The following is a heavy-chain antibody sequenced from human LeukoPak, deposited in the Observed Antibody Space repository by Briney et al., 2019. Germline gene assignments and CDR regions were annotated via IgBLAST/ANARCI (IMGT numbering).Heavy chain of an antibody. Sequence: GGSLRLSCAASGLTFSNYGMSWVRQAPGKGLECVSTISGSGGSTHYADSVKGRFPISRDNSKNTVYLQMNSLRAEDTAVYYCATLREGSGSVDRVGWGQGTLVTVSS. D-gene: IGHD3-10*01. CDR3: ATLREGSGSVDRVG. V-gene: IGHV3-23*01. J-gene: IGHJ1*01. CDR2: ISGSGGST. CDR1: GLTFSNYG.